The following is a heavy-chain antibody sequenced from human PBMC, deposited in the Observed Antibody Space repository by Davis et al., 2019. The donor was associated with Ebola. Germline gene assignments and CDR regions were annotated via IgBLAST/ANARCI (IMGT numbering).Heavy chain of an antibody. Sequence: AASVKVSCKASGGTFSTYAIDWVRQAPGQGPEWMGRIIPMLGIPNYAQRFQGRVTITADKSTSTAYMELSSLRSEDTAMYYCARDLGTAMATEWGQGTLVTVS. CDR3: ARDLGTAMATE. V-gene: IGHV1-69*04. D-gene: IGHD5-18*01. CDR1: GGTFSTYA. J-gene: IGHJ4*02. CDR2: IIPMLGIP.